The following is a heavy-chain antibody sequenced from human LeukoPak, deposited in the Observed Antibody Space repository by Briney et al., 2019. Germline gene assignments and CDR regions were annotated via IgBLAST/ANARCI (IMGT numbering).Heavy chain of an antibody. CDR1: GYTFTGYY. CDR3: ARGGYCSGGSCYGMDV. Sequence: GASVKVSCKASGYTFTGYYMHWVRQAPGQGLEWMGWINPNSGGTNYAQKFQGRVTMTRDTSISTAYMELSRLRSDDTAVYYCARGGYCSGGSCYGMDVWGQGTTVTVSS. CDR2: INPNSGGT. D-gene: IGHD2-15*01. V-gene: IGHV1-2*02. J-gene: IGHJ6*02.